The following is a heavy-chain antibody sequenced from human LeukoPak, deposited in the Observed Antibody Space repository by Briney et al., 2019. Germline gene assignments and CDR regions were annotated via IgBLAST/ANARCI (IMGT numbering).Heavy chain of an antibody. CDR3: ARGYCSSTSCQSGDY. D-gene: IGHD2-2*01. CDR1: GGSLSSGSYY. CDR2: IYTSGST. J-gene: IGHJ4*02. Sequence: SETLSLTCTVSGGSLSSGSYYWSWIRQPAGKGLEWIGRIYTSGSTNYNPSLKSRVTISVDTSKNQFSLKLSSVTAANTAVYYCARGYCSSTSCQSGDYWGQGTLVTVSS. V-gene: IGHV4-61*02.